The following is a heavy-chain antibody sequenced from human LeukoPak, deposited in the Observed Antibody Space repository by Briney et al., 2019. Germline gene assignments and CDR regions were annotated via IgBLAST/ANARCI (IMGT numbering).Heavy chain of an antibody. CDR3: ARARTTDAWYYYYYMDV. CDR1: GYTFTSYG. J-gene: IGHJ6*03. V-gene: IGHV1-69*05. Sequence: ASVKVSCKASGYTFTSYGISWVRQAPGQGLEWMGGIIPIFGTANYAQKFQGRVTITTDESTSTAYMELSSLRSEDTAVYYCARARTTDAWYYYYYMDVWGKGTTVTVSS. CDR2: IIPIFGTA. D-gene: IGHD4-11*01.